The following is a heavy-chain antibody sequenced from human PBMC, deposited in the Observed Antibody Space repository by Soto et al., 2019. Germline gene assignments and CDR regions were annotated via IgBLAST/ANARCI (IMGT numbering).Heavy chain of an antibody. J-gene: IGHJ6*02. CDR2: ISGSGDGT. Sequence: PGGSLRLSCAASGFSVSDYAMSWVRQAPGKGLEWVSSISGSGDGTYYGDSVKGRFTLSRDTSQKTLYLQMNNLRGEDTAVYFCTKSRRSVLMVYGFGGMDVWGRGTMVTVSS. CDR3: TKSRRSVLMVYGFGGMDV. CDR1: GFSVSDYA. D-gene: IGHD2-8*01. V-gene: IGHV3-23*01.